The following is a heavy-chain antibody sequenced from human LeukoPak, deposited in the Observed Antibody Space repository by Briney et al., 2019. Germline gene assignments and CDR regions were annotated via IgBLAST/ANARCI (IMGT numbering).Heavy chain of an antibody. CDR3: ARGPPPGYYYDSSGYR. CDR2: IRSDGTDR. J-gene: IGHJ4*02. Sequence: GGSLRLSCAASGFIFSTYGMHWVRQAPGKGLEWVAFIRSDGTDRSYAGSVMGRFTISRDNAKNSLYLQMNSLRAEDTAVYYCARGPPPGYYYDSSGYRWGQGTLVTVSS. V-gene: IGHV3-30*02. CDR1: GFIFSTYG. D-gene: IGHD3-22*01.